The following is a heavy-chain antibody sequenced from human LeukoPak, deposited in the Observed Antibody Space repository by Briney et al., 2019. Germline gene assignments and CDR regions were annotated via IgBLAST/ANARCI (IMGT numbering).Heavy chain of an antibody. V-gene: IGHV4-39*01. CDR1: GGSISSSSYY. D-gene: IGHD6-6*01. CDR3: ASQRIAARPFDY. CDR2: IYYSGST. Sequence: PSGTLSLTCTVSGGSISSSSYYWGWIRQPPGKGLEWIGSIYYSGSTYYNPSLKSRVTISVDTSKNQFSLKLSSVTAADTVVYYCASQRIAARPFDYWGQGTLVTVSS. J-gene: IGHJ4*02.